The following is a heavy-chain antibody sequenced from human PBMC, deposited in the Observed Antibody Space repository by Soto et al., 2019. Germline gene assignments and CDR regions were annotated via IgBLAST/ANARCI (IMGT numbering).Heavy chain of an antibody. Sequence: QVQLVESGGGVVQPGRSLRLSCAASGFTFSSYAMHWVRQAPGKGLEWVAVISYDGSNKYYADSVKGRFTISRDNSKNTLYQQRISLRDEDTAVYYCARGCHYGSGSYYPIVYYGMDVWGQGTTVTVSS. CDR1: GFTFSSYA. CDR2: ISYDGSNK. J-gene: IGHJ6*02. CDR3: ARGCHYGSGSYYPIVYYGMDV. D-gene: IGHD3-10*01. V-gene: IGHV3-30-3*01.